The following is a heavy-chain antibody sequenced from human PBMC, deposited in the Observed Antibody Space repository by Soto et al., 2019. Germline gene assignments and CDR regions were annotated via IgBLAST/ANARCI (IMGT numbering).Heavy chain of an antibody. CDR1: GFTFSSYW. Sequence: LRLSCAASGFTFSSYWMHWVRQASGKALEWLARIDWDDDKYYSTSLKTRLTISKDTSKNQVVLTMTNMDPVDTATYYCARIRDSSSSLDYWGQGTLVTVSS. V-gene: IGHV2-70*11. CDR2: IDWDDDK. CDR3: ARIRDSSSSLDY. D-gene: IGHD6-6*01. J-gene: IGHJ4*02.